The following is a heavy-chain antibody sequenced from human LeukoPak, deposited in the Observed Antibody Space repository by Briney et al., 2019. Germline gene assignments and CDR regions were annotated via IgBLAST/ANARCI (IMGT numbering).Heavy chain of an antibody. D-gene: IGHD3-10*01. CDR3: AKGSGSPPYFDS. Sequence: PSETLSLTCTVSSGSISSYYWSWIRQPPGKGLEWIGYIYHSGSTDYNPSLKSRVTISLDTSKNHFSLNLSSVTAADTAVYYCAKGSGSPPYFDSWGQGTLVTVSS. V-gene: IGHV4-59*08. CDR1: SGSISSYY. J-gene: IGHJ4*02. CDR2: IYHSGST.